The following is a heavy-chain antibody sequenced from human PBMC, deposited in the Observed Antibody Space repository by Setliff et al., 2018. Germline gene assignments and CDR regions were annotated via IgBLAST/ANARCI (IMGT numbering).Heavy chain of an antibody. J-gene: IGHJ4*02. CDR3: ARAPNFWSGYVDY. Sequence: LSLTCTVSVGSISSGGYYWSWIRQHPGKGLEWIGYIYYSGSTYYNPSLKSRVTISVDTSKNQFSLKLSSVTAADTAVYYCARAPNFWSGYVDYWGQGTLVTVSS. D-gene: IGHD3-3*01. CDR2: IYYSGST. CDR1: VGSISSGGYY. V-gene: IGHV4-31*03.